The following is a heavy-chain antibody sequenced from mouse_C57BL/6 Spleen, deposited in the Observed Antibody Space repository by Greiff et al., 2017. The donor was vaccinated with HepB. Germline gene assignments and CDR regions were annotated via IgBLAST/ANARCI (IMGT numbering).Heavy chain of an antibody. CDR2: ISSGSSTI. V-gene: IGHV5-17*01. CDR1: GFTFSDYG. CDR3: ARPYYGSSYAMDY. D-gene: IGHD1-1*01. Sequence: EVKLVESGGGLVKPGGSLKLSCAASGFTFSDYGMHWVRQAPEKGLEWVAYISSGSSTIYYADTVKGRFTISRDNAKNTLFLQMPSLRSEDTAMYYCARPYYGSSYAMDYWGQGTSVTVSS. J-gene: IGHJ4*01.